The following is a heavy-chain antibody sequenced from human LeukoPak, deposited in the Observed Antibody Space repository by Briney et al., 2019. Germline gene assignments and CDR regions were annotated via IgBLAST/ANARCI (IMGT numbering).Heavy chain of an antibody. V-gene: IGHV3-21*01. CDR3: ARDARESSGRKFDY. Sequence: GGSLRLSCAASRFSFSSYSMNWVRQAPGKGLEWVSSISSSSTYIYYADLVKGRFTISRDNAKNSLSLQMNSLRAEDTAVYHCARDARESSGRKFDYWGQGTLVTVSS. D-gene: IGHD6-19*01. CDR1: RFSFSSYS. J-gene: IGHJ4*02. CDR2: ISSSSTYI.